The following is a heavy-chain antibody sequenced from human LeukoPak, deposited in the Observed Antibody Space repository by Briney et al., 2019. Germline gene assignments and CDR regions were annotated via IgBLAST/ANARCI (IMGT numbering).Heavy chain of an antibody. CDR1: GGSISSYY. V-gene: IGHV4-59*08. CDR3: ARAYCLSTTCPFDY. J-gene: IGHJ4*02. Sequence: SETLSLTCTVSGGSISSYYWSWIRQPPGKGLEWIGYIYYSGSTFYNPSLKSRVTISVDTSKNQFSLKLSSMTAADTAVYYCARAYCLSTTCPFDYWGQGTLVTVSS. D-gene: IGHD2-2*01. CDR2: IYYSGST.